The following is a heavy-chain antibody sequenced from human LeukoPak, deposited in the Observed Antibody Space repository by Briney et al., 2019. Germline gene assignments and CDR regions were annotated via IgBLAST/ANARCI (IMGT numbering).Heavy chain of an antibody. J-gene: IGHJ6*03. V-gene: IGHV4-39*01. CDR3: ASVRRGFGESSKYYAYYYMGV. D-gene: IGHD3-10*01. CDR1: GVSISSSIYY. CDR2: MYYSGSP. Sequence: SETLSLTCTVSGVSISSSIYYWGWIRQPPGKGLEWIGNMYYSGSPYYHPSLKSRVTISLDTSKNQFSLKLTSVTAADPAVYYCASVRRGFGESSKYYAYYYMGVWGKGTTVTISS.